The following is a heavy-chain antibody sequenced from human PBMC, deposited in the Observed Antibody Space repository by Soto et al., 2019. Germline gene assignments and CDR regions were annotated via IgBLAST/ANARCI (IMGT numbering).Heavy chain of an antibody. CDR3: ASDMSTT. Sequence: QVQLVQSGAEVKKPGASVKVSCKASGCTFTSHDINWMRQATGQGLEWMGWMNPHSGHTNYAQKFQGRVTMTRDTSISTAYMELTSLRSEDTAVYYCASDMSTTWGQGTLVTVSS. CDR1: GCTFTSHD. CDR2: MNPHSGHT. V-gene: IGHV1-8*01. D-gene: IGHD2-2*01. J-gene: IGHJ5*02.